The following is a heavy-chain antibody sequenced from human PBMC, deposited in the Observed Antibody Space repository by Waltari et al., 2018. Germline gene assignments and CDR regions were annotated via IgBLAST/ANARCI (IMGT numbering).Heavy chain of an antibody. J-gene: IGHJ4*02. CDR2: IIPIFGTA. Sequence: QVQLVQSGAEVKKPGASVKVSYKASGYTFTGYYMHWVRQAPGQGLEWMGGIIPIFGTANYAQKFQGRVTITADESTSTAYMELSSLRSEDTAVYYCARGSVATIEGGRKNYFDYWGQGTLVTVSS. CDR1: GYTFTGYY. D-gene: IGHD5-12*01. V-gene: IGHV1-69*01. CDR3: ARGSVATIEGGRKNYFDY.